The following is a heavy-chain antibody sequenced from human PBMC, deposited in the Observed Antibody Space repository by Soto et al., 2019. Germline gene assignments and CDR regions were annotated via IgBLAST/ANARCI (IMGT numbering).Heavy chain of an antibody. V-gene: IGHV3-74*01. CDR1: GFTFSSHW. J-gene: IGHJ4*02. D-gene: IGHD3-3*01. Sequence: EVQLVESGGGLVQPGGSLRLSCVASGFTFSSHWIHWFRQAPGKGLVWDSRIKGDGSTTNYADSVTGRFTISRDNTKNAMYLQMSSLTVEDTAVYWCATGAFGAYYFDFWVQGTLVTVSS. CDR3: ATGAFGAYYFDF. CDR2: IKGDGSTT.